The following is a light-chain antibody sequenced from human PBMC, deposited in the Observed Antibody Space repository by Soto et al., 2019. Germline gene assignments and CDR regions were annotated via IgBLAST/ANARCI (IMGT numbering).Light chain of an antibody. Sequence: DIQMTQSPSSLSASVGDRFTITCRASQSVSSHLNWYQQKPGKAPKLLIYAASSLQSGVPSRFSGIGSGTDFTLTISSLQPEDFATYYCQQLNSYPITFGQGTRLEIK. CDR2: AAS. CDR3: QQLNSYPIT. CDR1: QSVSSH. V-gene: IGKV1-17*01. J-gene: IGKJ5*01.